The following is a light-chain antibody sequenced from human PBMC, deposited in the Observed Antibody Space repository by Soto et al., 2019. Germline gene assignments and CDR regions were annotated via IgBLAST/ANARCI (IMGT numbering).Light chain of an antibody. J-gene: IGKJ5*01. CDR2: AAS. Sequence: EIQMTQSPSSLSASVGGRVTITCRASQSISSYLNWYQQKPGKAPKLLIYAASSLQSGVPSRFSGSGSGTDFTLTISSLQPEDFATYYCQQSYSTTITFGQGTRLETK. CDR1: QSISSY. V-gene: IGKV1-39*01. CDR3: QQSYSTTIT.